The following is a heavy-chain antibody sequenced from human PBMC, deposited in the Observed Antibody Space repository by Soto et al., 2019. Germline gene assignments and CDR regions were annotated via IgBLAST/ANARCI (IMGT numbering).Heavy chain of an antibody. Sequence: QVQLVESGGGLVKPGGSLRLSCAASGFTFSDYYMSWIRQAPGKGLEWVSYISSSSSYTNYADSVKGRFTISRDNAKNSLYLQMNSLRAEDTAVYYCARRVRVPSPYWYFDLWGRGTLVTVSS. D-gene: IGHD3-10*01. CDR3: ARRVRVPSPYWYFDL. CDR2: ISSSSSYT. V-gene: IGHV3-11*05. CDR1: GFTFSDYY. J-gene: IGHJ2*01.